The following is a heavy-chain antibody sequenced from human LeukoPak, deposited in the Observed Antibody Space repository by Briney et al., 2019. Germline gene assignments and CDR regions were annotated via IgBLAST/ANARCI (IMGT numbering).Heavy chain of an antibody. CDR1: GFTFGDYA. V-gene: IGHV3-49*03. Sequence: GGSLRLSCTASGFTFGDYAMNWFRLAPGKGLEWVGFIRSKAYGGTTEYAASVKGRFTISRDDSKNIAYLQMNSLKTEDTAAYYCTRTRGSGWYVDYWGQGTLVTVSS. D-gene: IGHD6-19*01. CDR3: TRTRGSGWYVDY. CDR2: IRSKAYGGTT. J-gene: IGHJ4*02.